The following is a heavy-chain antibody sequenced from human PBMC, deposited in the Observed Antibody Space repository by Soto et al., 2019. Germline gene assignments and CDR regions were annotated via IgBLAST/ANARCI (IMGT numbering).Heavy chain of an antibody. CDR1: GYTFTSYG. J-gene: IGHJ6*02. CDR2: ISAYNGNT. D-gene: IGHD3-10*01. CDR3: ARESHKSITMVRGRAADYYYGMDV. Sequence: GASVKVSCKASGYTFTSYGISWVRQAPGQGLEWMGWISAYNGNTNYAQKLQGRVTMTTDTSTSTAYMELRSLRSDDTAVYYCARESHKSITMVRGRAADYYYGMDVWGQGTTVTVSS. V-gene: IGHV1-18*01.